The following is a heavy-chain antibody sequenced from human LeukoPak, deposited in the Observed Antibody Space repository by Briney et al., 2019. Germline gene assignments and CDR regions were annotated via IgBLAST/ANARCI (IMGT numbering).Heavy chain of an antibody. Sequence: SVKVPCKASGGTFISYAISWVRQAPGQGLEWMGRIIPILGIANYAQKFQGRVTITADKSTSTAYMELSSLRSEDTAVYYCARAPRPPYCGGDCYFPADYWGQGTLVTVSS. J-gene: IGHJ4*02. CDR2: IIPILGIA. V-gene: IGHV1-69*04. CDR1: GGTFISYA. D-gene: IGHD2-21*02. CDR3: ARAPRPPYCGGDCYFPADY.